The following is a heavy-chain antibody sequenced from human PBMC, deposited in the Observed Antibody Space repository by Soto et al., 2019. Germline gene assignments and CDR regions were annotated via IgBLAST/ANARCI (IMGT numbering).Heavy chain of an antibody. Sequence: PGGSLRLSCAASGFTFSDYYMSWIRQAPGKGLEWVSYISSSSSYTNYADSVKGRFTISRDNAKNSLYLQMNSLRAEGTAVYYCARDLRCSGGSCFNWFDPWGQGTLVTVSS. CDR2: ISSSSSYT. V-gene: IGHV3-11*06. J-gene: IGHJ5*02. D-gene: IGHD2-15*01. CDR3: ARDLRCSGGSCFNWFDP. CDR1: GFTFSDYY.